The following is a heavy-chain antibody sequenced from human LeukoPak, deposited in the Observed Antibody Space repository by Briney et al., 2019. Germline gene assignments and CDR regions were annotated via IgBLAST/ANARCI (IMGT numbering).Heavy chain of an antibody. Sequence: SSETLSLXCTVSGGSISSYYWSWIRQPAGKGLEWIGRIYTSGSTNYNPSLKSRVTMSVDTSKNQFSLKLNSVTAADTAVYYCARDRLSNYVSWFDPWGQGTLVTVSS. D-gene: IGHD4-11*01. CDR2: IYTSGST. J-gene: IGHJ5*02. CDR3: ARDRLSNYVSWFDP. CDR1: GGSISSYY. V-gene: IGHV4-4*07.